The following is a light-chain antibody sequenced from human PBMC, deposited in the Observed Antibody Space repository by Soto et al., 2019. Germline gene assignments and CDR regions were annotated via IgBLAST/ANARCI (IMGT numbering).Light chain of an antibody. V-gene: IGLV1-40*01. J-gene: IGLJ2*01. CDR3: QSFDKYLSAVV. CDR2: DNT. CDR1: SSDIGAGYR. Sequence: QSVLTQPPSVSEAPGERVTISCTGSSSDIGAGYRVRWYQQVPGTAPKLLIYDNTNRPSGVSVRFSGSKSGTSASLAISGLQAEDEADYYCQSFDKYLSAVVFGGGTKLTVL.